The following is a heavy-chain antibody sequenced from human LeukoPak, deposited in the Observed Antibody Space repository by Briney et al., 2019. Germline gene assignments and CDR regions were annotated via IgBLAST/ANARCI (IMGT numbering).Heavy chain of an antibody. CDR2: ISAYNANT. J-gene: IGHJ4*02. CDR1: GYTFTIYG. V-gene: IGHV1-18*01. Sequence: ASVKVSFTASGYTFTIYGINWLRQAPGQGLERMGWISAYNANTNYAQKLQGRVTMTTDTSTSTAYMELRSLRSDDTAVYYCARGASRSWYVYWGQGTLVTVSS. CDR3: ARGASRSWYVY. D-gene: IGHD6-13*01.